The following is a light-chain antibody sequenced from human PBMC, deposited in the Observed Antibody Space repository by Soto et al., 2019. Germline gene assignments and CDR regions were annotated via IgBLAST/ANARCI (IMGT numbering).Light chain of an antibody. CDR1: SSNIGAGYD. Sequence: QSMLTQPPSVSGAPGQGVTISCTGSSSNIGAGYDVHWYQVLPRTAPKLLIYRNTNRPSGVPDRFFGSKFGTSASLAITGLQPEDEGEYYCHSYDSRLTGVIFGGGTKLTVL. J-gene: IGLJ2*01. CDR2: RNT. V-gene: IGLV1-40*01. CDR3: HSYDSRLTGVI.